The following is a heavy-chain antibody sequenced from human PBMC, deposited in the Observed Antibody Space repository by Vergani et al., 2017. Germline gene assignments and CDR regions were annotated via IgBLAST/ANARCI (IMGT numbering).Heavy chain of an antibody. V-gene: IGHV3-23*01. CDR1: GFTFNHYA. CDR2: ISGSGGST. J-gene: IGHJ4*02. CDR3: VRDHLVSFDY. D-gene: IGHD4-23*01. Sequence: EVQLLESGGDLVQPGGSLRLSCAASGFTFNHYAMNWVRQAPGKGLEWVSGISGSGGSTYYAGSVKGRFTISRDSSKNTLYLQMNSLRAEDTAVYYCVRDHLVSFDYWGQGTLVTVSS.